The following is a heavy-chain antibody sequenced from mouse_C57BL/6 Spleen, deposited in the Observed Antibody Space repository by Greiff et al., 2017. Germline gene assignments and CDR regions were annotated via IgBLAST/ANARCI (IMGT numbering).Heavy chain of an antibody. CDR2: IDPSDSET. CDR3: AGGHGNYGFAY. CDR1: GYTFTSYW. V-gene: IGHV1-52*01. J-gene: IGHJ3*01. D-gene: IGHD2-1*01. Sequence: QVQLQQPGAELVRPGSSVKLSCKASGYTFTSYWMHWVKQRPIQGLEWIGNIDPSDSETHYNQKFKDKATLTVDKSSSTAYMQLSSLTSEGSAVYYGAGGHGNYGFAYWGQGTLVTVSA.